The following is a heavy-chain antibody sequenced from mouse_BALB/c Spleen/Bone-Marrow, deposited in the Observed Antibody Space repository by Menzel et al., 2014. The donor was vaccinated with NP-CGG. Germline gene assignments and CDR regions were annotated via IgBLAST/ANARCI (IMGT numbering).Heavy chain of an antibody. Sequence: EVQLQESGTVPARPGASVKMSCKASGYSFTNYWLHWVKQRPGQGLEWIGAIYPGNSDTSYNQKFKGKAKLTAVTSASTAYMELSSLTNEVSAVDYCTRFGSSCDWYFDVWGAGTTVTVSS. CDR1: GYSFTNYW. CDR3: TRFGSSCDWYFDV. D-gene: IGHD1-1*01. J-gene: IGHJ1*01. CDR2: IYPGNSDT. V-gene: IGHV1-5*01.